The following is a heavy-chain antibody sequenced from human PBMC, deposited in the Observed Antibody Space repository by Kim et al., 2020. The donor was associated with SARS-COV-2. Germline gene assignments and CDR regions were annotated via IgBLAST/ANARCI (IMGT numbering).Heavy chain of an antibody. CDR2: IYYSGST. CDR1: GGSISNYY. CDR3: ARVGPVGYYYYGMDV. Sequence: SETLSLTCTVSGGSISNYYWSWIRQPPGKGLEWIGYIYYSGSTNYNPSFKSRVTISVDTSKNQFSLKLSSVTAADTAVYYCARVGPVGYYYYGMDVWGQGTTVTVSS. D-gene: IGHD2-15*01. J-gene: IGHJ6*02. V-gene: IGHV4-59*13.